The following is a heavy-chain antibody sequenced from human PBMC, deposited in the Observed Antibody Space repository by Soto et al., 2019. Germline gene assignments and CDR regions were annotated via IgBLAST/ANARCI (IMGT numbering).Heavy chain of an antibody. Sequence: ELRLLESGGGLVKPGGSLRLSCATSGLTFSNYAMSWVRRAPGGGLEWVSSMSGSSSTTYYADSVRGRFTISRDRSKNTLYLQMSSLRAEDTALYYCAKNQERELPRVIDFWGQGTLVTVSS. V-gene: IGHV3-23*01. CDR1: GLTFSNYA. D-gene: IGHD1-7*01. J-gene: IGHJ4*02. CDR2: MSGSSSTT. CDR3: AKNQERELPRVIDF.